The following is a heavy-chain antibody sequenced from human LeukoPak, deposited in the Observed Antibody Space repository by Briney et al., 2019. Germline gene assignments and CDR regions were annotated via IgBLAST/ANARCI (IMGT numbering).Heavy chain of an antibody. CDR3: AKGGLTTPLHY. Sequence: GGSLRLSCAASGFIFSNYAMTWVRQAPGKGLEWVSTISGSGGNIYYADSVKGRFTISRDNSKNTLNLQMNSLRVEDTAVYYCAKGGLTTPLHYWGQGTLVTVSS. J-gene: IGHJ4*02. CDR1: GFIFSNYA. CDR2: ISGSGGNI. D-gene: IGHD1-14*01. V-gene: IGHV3-23*01.